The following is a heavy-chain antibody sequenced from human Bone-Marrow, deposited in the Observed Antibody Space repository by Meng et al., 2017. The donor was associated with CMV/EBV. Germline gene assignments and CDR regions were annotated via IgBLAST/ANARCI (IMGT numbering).Heavy chain of an antibody. Sequence: SETLSLTCAISGDSVSSNSAAWNWIRQSPSRGLEWLGRTYYRSKWYNDYAVSVKSRITIKPDTSKNQFSLQLNSVTPEDTAVYYCARGGRWLQFSLYDYWGQGTLVTVSS. V-gene: IGHV6-1*01. CDR3: ARGGRWLQFSLYDY. CDR1: GDSVSSNSAA. J-gene: IGHJ4*02. CDR2: TYYRSKWYN. D-gene: IGHD5-24*01.